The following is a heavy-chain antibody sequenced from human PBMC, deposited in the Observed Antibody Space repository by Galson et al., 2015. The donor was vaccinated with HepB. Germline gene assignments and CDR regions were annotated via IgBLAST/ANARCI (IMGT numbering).Heavy chain of an antibody. CDR3: AKALFGGVIAAGEGYFDY. V-gene: IGHV3-23*01. CDR2: ISGSGGST. D-gene: IGHD3-16*02. CDR1: GFTFSSYA. J-gene: IGHJ4*02. Sequence: SLRLSCAASGFTFSSYAMSWVRQAPGKGLEWVSAISGSGGSTYYADSVKGRFTISRDNSKNTLYLQMNSLRAEDTAVHYCAKALFGGVIAAGEGYFDYWGQGTLVTVSS.